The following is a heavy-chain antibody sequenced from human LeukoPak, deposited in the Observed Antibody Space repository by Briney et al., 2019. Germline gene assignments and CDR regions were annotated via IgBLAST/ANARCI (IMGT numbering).Heavy chain of an antibody. J-gene: IGHJ6*02. D-gene: IGHD2-21*02. CDR2: IYYSGSA. V-gene: IGHV4-59*01. CDR1: GGSISSYY. Sequence: SETLSLTCTVSGGSISSYYWSWIRQPPGKGLEWIGYIYYSGSANYNPSLKSRVTISVDTSKNQFSLKLSSVTAADTAVYYCARVVVTAIPYYYYGMDVWGQGTTVTVSS. CDR3: ARVVVTAIPYYYYGMDV.